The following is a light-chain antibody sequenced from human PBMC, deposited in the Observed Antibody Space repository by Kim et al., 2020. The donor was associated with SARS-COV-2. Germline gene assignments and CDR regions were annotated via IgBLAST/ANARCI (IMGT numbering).Light chain of an antibody. CDR2: DAS. J-gene: IGKJ3*01. CDR1: QDIYNY. Sequence: DIQMTQSPSSLSASVGDRVTITCRASQDIYNYLSWYQQKPGKAPRLLIYDASTLQSGVPSRFSGSGSGTYFTLTISGLQPEDVATYYCQRHNNDPINFGPGTKVDIK. CDR3: QRHNNDPIN. V-gene: IGKV1-27*01.